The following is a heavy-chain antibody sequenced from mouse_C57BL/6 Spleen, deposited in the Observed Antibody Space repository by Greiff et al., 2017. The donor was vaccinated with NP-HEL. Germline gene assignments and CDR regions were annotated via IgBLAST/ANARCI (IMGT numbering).Heavy chain of an antibody. Sequence: EVKLMESGGGLVQPGGSLKLSCAASGFTFSDYGMAWVRQAPRKGPEWVAFISNLAYSIYYADTVTGRFTISRENAKNTLYLEMSSLRSEDTAMYYCARLLYYYAMDYWGQGTSVTVSS. V-gene: IGHV5-15*01. CDR2: ISNLAYSI. CDR3: ARLLYYYAMDY. CDR1: GFTFSDYG. J-gene: IGHJ4*01. D-gene: IGHD2-12*01.